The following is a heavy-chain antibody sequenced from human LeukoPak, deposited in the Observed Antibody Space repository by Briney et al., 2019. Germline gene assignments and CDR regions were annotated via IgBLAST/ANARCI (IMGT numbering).Heavy chain of an antibody. J-gene: IGHJ6*02. D-gene: IGHD5-12*01. CDR2: IWYDGSNK. CDR1: GFTFSSYG. Sequence: GGSLRLSCAASGFTFSSYGMHWVRQAPGKGLEWVAVIWYDGSNKYYADSVKGRFTISRDNSKNTLYPQMNSLRAEDTAVYYCARVVGTPLEYYYYGMDVWGQGTTVTVSS. CDR3: ARVVGTPLEYYYYGMDV. V-gene: IGHV3-33*08.